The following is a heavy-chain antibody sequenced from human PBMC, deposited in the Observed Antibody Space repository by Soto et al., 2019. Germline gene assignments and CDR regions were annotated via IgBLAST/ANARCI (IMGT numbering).Heavy chain of an antibody. CDR2: IIPTFGTA. D-gene: IGHD3-10*01. CDR3: ARYTTVPGVIYYYYGMDV. V-gene: IGHV1-69*06. CDR1: GGTFSSYA. Sequence: SVKVSCKASGGTFSSYAISWVRQAPGQGLEWMGGIIPTFGTANYAQKFQGRVTITADKSTSTAYMELSSLRSEDTAVYYCARYTTVPGVIYYYYGMDVWGQGTTVTVSS. J-gene: IGHJ6*02.